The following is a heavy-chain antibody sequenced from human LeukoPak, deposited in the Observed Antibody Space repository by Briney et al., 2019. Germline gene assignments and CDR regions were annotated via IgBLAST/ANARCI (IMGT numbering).Heavy chain of an antibody. CDR1: GFSLSSYS. V-gene: IGHV3-21*01. CDR2: ITISSNFI. Sequence: GSLRLSCAASGFSLSSYSMNWVRQAPGKGLEWVSSITISSNFIYYADSVKGRFTISRDNAKSSLFLQMNSLRAEDTAVYFCARDGHGDGFLTGYSYFGMDVWGQGTTVTVSS. J-gene: IGHJ6*02. CDR3: ARDGHGDGFLTGYSYFGMDV. D-gene: IGHD3-9*01.